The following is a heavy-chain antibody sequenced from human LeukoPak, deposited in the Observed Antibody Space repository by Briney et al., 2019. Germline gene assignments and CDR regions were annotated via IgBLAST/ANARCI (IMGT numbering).Heavy chain of an antibody. J-gene: IGHJ4*02. Sequence: GGSLRLSCAASGFTFRNSAMSWVRQAPGKGLEWVSTFTGGDGSAYYADSVKGRFTISRDNSKNTLYLQMNSLRAEDTAVYYCARDYYDSSGYYPIPGYWGQGTLVTVSS. CDR3: ARDYYDSSGYYPIPGY. D-gene: IGHD3-22*01. CDR2: FTGGDGSA. CDR1: GFTFRNSA. V-gene: IGHV3-23*01.